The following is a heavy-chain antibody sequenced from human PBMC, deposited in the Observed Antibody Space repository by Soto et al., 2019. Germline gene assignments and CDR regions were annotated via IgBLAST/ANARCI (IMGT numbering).Heavy chain of an antibody. CDR2: ISYDGSNK. CDR3: AQGNYYGSGTCNY. Sequence: GGSLRLSCAASGFTFESHGMHWVRQAPGKGLEWVAVISYDGSNKYYTDSVKGRFTISRDNSRDTLYLDMNSLRAEDTAVYYCAQGNYYGSGTCNYWGQGTLVTVSS. CDR1: GFTFESHG. V-gene: IGHV3-30*18. J-gene: IGHJ4*02. D-gene: IGHD3-10*01.